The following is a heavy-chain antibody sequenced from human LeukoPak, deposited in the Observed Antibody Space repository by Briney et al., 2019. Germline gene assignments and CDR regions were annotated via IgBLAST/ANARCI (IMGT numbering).Heavy chain of an antibody. V-gene: IGHV4-59*11. CDR2: ISYIGST. J-gene: IGHJ3*02. Sequence: SETLSLTCTVSGGSFSSHYWSWIRQPPGKGLEWIGYISYIGSTNYNPSLRSRVTISVDTSKKQFSLKLSSVTAADTAVYYCARDPTTVTKGLDIWGQGTMVTVSS. CDR3: ARDPTTVTKGLDI. CDR1: GGSFSSHY. D-gene: IGHD4-17*01.